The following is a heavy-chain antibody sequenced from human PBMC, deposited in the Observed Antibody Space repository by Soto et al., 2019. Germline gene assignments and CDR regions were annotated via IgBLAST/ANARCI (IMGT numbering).Heavy chain of an antibody. D-gene: IGHD3-3*01. J-gene: IGHJ4*02. CDR1: GYTFTTYD. V-gene: IGHV1-46*03. Sequence: ASVKVSCKASGYTFTTYDISWVRQATGQGLEWMGIINPSGGNTSYAQKFQGRVTMTRDTSTSTVYMELSSLRSEDTAVYYCARDSTYYDFWSVPSTPLYYFDYWGQGTLVTVSS. CDR3: ARDSTYYDFWSVPSTPLYYFDY. CDR2: INPSGGNT.